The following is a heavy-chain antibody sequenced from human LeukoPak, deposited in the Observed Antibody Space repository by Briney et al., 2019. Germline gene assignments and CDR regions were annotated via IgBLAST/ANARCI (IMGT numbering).Heavy chain of an antibody. Sequence: GSLRLSCAASGFTFSSYWMHWVRQVPGKGLVWVSRMNSGGSITTYADSVKGRFTISRDNGKKTLHLQMSSLRVEDTAVYYCARGPSSNWSGLDYWGQGTLVTVSS. CDR3: ARGPSSNWSGLDY. V-gene: IGHV3-74*03. CDR1: GFTFSSYW. D-gene: IGHD6-13*01. J-gene: IGHJ4*02. CDR2: MNSGGSIT.